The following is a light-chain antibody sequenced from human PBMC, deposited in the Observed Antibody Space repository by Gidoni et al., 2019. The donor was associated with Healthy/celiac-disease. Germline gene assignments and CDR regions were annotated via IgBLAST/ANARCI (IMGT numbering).Light chain of an antibody. J-gene: IGKJ1*01. V-gene: IGKV3-20*01. CDR2: GAS. Sequence: ELVLTQSPGTLSLSPGERATLSCRASQSVSSSYLAWYQQKPGQAPRRLIYGASSRATGIPDRVSGSGSGTDFNRTISRLEPEDCAVDYCQQYGRTFGQGTKVEIK. CDR3: QQYGRT. CDR1: QSVSSSY.